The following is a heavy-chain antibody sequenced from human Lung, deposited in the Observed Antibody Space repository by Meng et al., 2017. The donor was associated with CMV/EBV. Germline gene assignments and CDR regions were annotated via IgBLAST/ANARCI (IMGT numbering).Heavy chain of an antibody. D-gene: IGHD3-3*01. Sequence: SCAASGFTFSSYAMSWVRQAPGKGLEWVSVIYSGGSSTYYADSVKGRFTISRDNSKNTLYLQMNSLRAEDTAVYYCAKEYDFWSGSDHYYYYYGMDVXGQGTTVTVSS. J-gene: IGHJ6*02. CDR3: AKEYDFWSGSDHYYYYYGMDV. V-gene: IGHV3-23*03. CDR1: GFTFSSYA. CDR2: IYSGGSST.